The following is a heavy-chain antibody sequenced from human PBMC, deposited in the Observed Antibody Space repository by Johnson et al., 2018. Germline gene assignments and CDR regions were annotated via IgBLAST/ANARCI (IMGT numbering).Heavy chain of an antibody. Sequence: QVQLVESGAEVKKPGASVKVSCKASGYTFTSYYMHWVRQAPGQGLEWMGIINPSGGSTSYPQKFQGRVTMTRDTSTSTVYMELSSLGSEDTAVYFCAGGFDSSAYYYGGGAFDIWGQGTMVTVSS. CDR2: INPSGGST. V-gene: IGHV1-46*01. D-gene: IGHD3-22*01. J-gene: IGHJ3*02. CDR3: AGGFDSSAYYYGGGAFDI. CDR1: GYTFTSYY.